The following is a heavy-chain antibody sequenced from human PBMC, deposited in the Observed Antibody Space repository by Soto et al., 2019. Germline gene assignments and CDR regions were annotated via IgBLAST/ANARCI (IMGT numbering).Heavy chain of an antibody. D-gene: IGHD1-26*01. Sequence: QVQLQESGPGLVKPSETLSLTCIVTGDSISSSYWSWIRQPPGKGLEWIGYIYFSGSTNHNPSLKSRVTISMDTSKNQFSLKLTSVTAADTAVYYCAIHRSNSALLADYWGQGTLVTVSS. CDR3: AIHRSNSALLADY. CDR1: GDSISSSY. V-gene: IGHV4-59*08. CDR2: IYFSGST. J-gene: IGHJ4*02.